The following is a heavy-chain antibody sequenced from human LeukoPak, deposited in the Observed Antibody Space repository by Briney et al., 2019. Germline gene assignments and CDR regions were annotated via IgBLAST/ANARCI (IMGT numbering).Heavy chain of an antibody. CDR2: VIPIFGTA. D-gene: IGHD4-17*01. V-gene: IGHV1-69*13. J-gene: IGHJ4*02. Sequence: GASVNVSCKASGGTFSSYAISWVRQDPGEGLEWMGGVIPIFGTADYAQKFQGRVTITAGEFKSPAYMELSSLRSEDTGVYYCARNSGDYCYDYWGQGTLVTVSS. CDR3: ARNSGDYCYDY. CDR1: GGTFSSYA.